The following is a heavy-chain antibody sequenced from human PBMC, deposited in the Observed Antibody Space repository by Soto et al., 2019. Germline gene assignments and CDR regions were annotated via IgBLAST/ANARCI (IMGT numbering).Heavy chain of an antibody. J-gene: IGHJ6*04. V-gene: IGHV4-34*08. CDR1: RGSFCGYY. CDR3: AKFKTYYYYGFDV. CDR2: INQSGST. Sequence: SYTPSLTCTVYRGSFCGYYWTLTRQPPGKGLEWIGSINQSGSTTYNPSLKSRVTISVDTSKNQFSLSLSSVTAADTSVYYCAKFKTYYYYGFDVWGEGTSVTVSS.